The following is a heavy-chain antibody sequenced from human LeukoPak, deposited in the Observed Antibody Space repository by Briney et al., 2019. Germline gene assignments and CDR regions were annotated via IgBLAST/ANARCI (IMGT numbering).Heavy chain of an antibody. CDR2: INPSGGST. J-gene: IGHJ4*02. D-gene: IGHD3-22*01. Sequence: GASVKVSCKASGYTFTSYYMHWVRQAPGQGLEWMGIINPSGGSTSYAQKFQGRVTMTRDTSTSTVYMELSSLRSEDTAVYYCARVAAGDYYDSSGLDYWGQGTLVTVSS. CDR1: GYTFTSYY. V-gene: IGHV1-46*01. CDR3: ARVAAGDYYDSSGLDY.